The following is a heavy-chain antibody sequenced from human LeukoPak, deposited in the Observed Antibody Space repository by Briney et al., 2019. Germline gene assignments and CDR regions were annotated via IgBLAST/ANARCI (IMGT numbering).Heavy chain of an antibody. CDR2: INSDGSST. J-gene: IGHJ3*02. V-gene: IGHV3-74*01. CDR1: EFTFRSYW. D-gene: IGHD4-17*01. CDR3: AKFPGTTSVSAFDI. Sequence: GESLRLSCVDSEFTFRSYWMHWVRQAPGKGLVWVSRINSDGSSTNYADSVKGRFAISRDNAKNTLYLQMNSLRADDTAVYYCAKFPGTTSVSAFDIWGQGTMVTAS.